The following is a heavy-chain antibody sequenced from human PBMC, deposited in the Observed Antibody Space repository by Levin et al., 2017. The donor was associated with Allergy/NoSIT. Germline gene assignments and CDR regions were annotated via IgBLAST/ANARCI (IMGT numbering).Heavy chain of an antibody. CDR1: GYTFSNYW. V-gene: IGHV5-51*01. D-gene: IGHD6-19*01. J-gene: IGHJ4*02. CDR3: TQSSAWDPRFDY. Sequence: GESLKISCKGSGYTFSNYWIGWVRKMPGKGLEWMGIIYPGDSDTRYSPSFQGHVTISADKSINTAYLQWSSLKASDTAMYFCTQSSAWDPRFDYWGQGTLVTVSS. CDR2: IYPGDSDT.